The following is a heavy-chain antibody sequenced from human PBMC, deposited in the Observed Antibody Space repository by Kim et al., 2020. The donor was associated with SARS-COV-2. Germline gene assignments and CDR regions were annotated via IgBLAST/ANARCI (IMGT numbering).Heavy chain of an antibody. V-gene: IGHV1-18*04. CDR1: GYTFTSYG. CDR2: ISAYNGNT. J-gene: IGHJ1*01. Sequence: ASVKVSCKASGYTFTSYGISWVRQAPGQGLEWMGWISAYNGNTNYAQKLQGRVTMTTDTSTSTAYMELRSLRSDDTAVYYCARKDYDFWSGYYTGSEYFQHWGQGTLVTVSS. D-gene: IGHD3-3*01. CDR3: ARKDYDFWSGYYTGSEYFQH.